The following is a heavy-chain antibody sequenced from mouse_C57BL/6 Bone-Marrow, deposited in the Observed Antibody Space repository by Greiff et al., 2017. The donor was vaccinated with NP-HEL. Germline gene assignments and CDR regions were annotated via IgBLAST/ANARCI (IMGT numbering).Heavy chain of an antibody. CDR3: ARWGKHAVMGYFDY. V-gene: IGHV1-63*01. D-gene: IGHD1-1*01. Sequence: VQVVESGAELVRPGTSVKMSCKASGYTFTNYWIGWAKQRPGHGLEWIGDIYPGGGYTNYNEKFKGKATLTADKSSSTAYMQFSSLTSEDSAIYYCARWGKHAVMGYFDYWGQGTTLTVSS. CDR2: IYPGGGYT. CDR1: GYTFTNYW. J-gene: IGHJ2*01.